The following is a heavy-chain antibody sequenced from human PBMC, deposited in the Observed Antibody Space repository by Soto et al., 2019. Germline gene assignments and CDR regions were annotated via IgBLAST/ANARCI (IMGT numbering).Heavy chain of an antibody. Sequence: QVQLVQSGAELRKPGASVKVSCKASGYTFSSYYVHWVRQAPGQGLEWLGLINPSGVKTTYAQKFQGRVTMTRDTDTTTVYMELSGLRSEDTAVYYCARAGTGHNSGLTSELGYWGQGTLVTVAS. D-gene: IGHD5-12*01. CDR3: ARAGTGHNSGLTSELGY. J-gene: IGHJ4*02. CDR1: GYTFSSYY. CDR2: INPSGVKT. V-gene: IGHV1-46*01.